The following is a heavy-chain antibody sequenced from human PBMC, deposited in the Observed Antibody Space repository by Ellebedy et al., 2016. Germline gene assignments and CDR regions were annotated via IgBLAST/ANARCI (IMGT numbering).Heavy chain of an antibody. CDR1: GFIFSSYW. Sequence: GESLKIFCAASGFIFSSYWMHWVRQAPGKGLVWVSRVSGDGTSTNYADFVKGRFTISRDNVKNTVFLQMSSLRAEDTAIYYCVRDLGVTSSYLDTWGQGTLVTVSS. CDR2: VSGDGTST. CDR3: VRDLGVTSSYLDT. D-gene: IGHD2/OR15-2a*01. J-gene: IGHJ4*02. V-gene: IGHV3-74*01.